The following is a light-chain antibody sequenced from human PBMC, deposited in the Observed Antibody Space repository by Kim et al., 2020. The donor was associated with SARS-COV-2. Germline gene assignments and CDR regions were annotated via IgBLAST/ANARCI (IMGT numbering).Light chain of an antibody. V-gene: IGLV3-1*01. CDR3: QAWDSSTHSYV. CDR2: QDN. CDR1: KLGDKY. Sequence: SYELTQPPSVSVSPGQTASITCSGYKLGDKYVSWYQQKPGQSPVVVIYQDNQRPSWIPERFSGSNSGNTATLTISGTQAMDEADYYCQAWDSSTHSYVFGAGTKVTVL. J-gene: IGLJ1*01.